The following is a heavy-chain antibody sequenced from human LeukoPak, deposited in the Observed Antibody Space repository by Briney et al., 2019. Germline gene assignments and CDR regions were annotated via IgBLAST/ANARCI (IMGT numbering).Heavy chain of an antibody. CDR2: INHSGST. J-gene: IGHJ4*02. V-gene: IGHV4-34*01. D-gene: IGHD3-22*01. Sequence: KASETLSLTCAVYGGSFSGYYWSWIRQPPGKGLEWIGEINHSGSTNYNPSLKSRVTMSVDTSKNQFSLKLSSVTAADTAVYYCARGTVYYDSSGYFDYWGQGTRVTVSS. CDR1: GGSFSGYY. CDR3: ARGTVYYDSSGYFDY.